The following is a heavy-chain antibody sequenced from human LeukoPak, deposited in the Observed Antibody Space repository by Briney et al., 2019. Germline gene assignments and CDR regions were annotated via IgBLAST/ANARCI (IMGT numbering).Heavy chain of an antibody. J-gene: IGHJ4*02. CDR1: GFTFSSYA. CDR2: ISGRGGST. CDR3: AKVVVVPAAQSTPEFDY. V-gene: IGHV3-23*01. D-gene: IGHD2-2*01. Sequence: PGGSLRLSCAASGFTFSSYAMSWVRQAPGKGLEWVSAISGRGGSTYYADSVKGRFTISRDNSKNTLYLQMNSLRAEDTAVYYCAKVVVVPAAQSTPEFDYWGQGTLVTVSS.